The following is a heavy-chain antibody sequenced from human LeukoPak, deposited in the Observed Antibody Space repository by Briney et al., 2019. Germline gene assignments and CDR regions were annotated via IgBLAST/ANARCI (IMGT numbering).Heavy chain of an antibody. Sequence: SEALSLTCTVSGGSISSSTYYWGWIRQPPGKGLEWIGSISYSGNIYYNPSLKSRVTISVDTSKNQSSLNLSAVTAAETAVYYCARQRRLELPDYWGQGTLVTVSS. CDR3: ARQRRLELPDY. V-gene: IGHV4-39*01. CDR2: ISYSGNI. J-gene: IGHJ4*02. D-gene: IGHD3-16*01. CDR1: GGSISSSTYY.